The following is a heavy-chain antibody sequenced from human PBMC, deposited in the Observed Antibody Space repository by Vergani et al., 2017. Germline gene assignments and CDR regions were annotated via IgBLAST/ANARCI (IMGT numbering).Heavy chain of an antibody. CDR3: ARSRCIETCYMSNWLDS. Sequence: DVHLAESGGGFFQPGGSLRLSCSASGFSFNSYWMHWVRQVPGKGLLWVSRIKSDGSITAYADSVKGRFTISRDNAQKTLYLQMNSLKVEDTGVYYCARSRCIETCYMSNWLDSRGQGTLVTVSS. V-gene: IGHV3-74*03. CDR1: GFSFNSYW. J-gene: IGHJ5*01. CDR2: IKSDGSIT. D-gene: IGHD3-9*01.